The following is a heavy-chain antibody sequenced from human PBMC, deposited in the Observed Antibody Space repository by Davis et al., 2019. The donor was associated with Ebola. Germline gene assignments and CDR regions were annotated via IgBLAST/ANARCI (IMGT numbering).Heavy chain of an antibody. Sequence: GESLKISCAASGFTFSRYAMSWVRQAPGKGLEWVSAISGSGGSTYYADSVKGRFTISRDNSKNTLYLQMNSLRAEDTAVYYCTTERYNWNYGGGMDVWGQGTTVTVSS. CDR2: ISGSGGST. CDR3: TTERYNWNYGGGMDV. V-gene: IGHV3-23*01. CDR1: GFTFSRYA. D-gene: IGHD1-7*01. J-gene: IGHJ6*02.